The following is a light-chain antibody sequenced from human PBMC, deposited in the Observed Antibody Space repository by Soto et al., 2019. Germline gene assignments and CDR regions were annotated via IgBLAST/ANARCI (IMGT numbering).Light chain of an antibody. CDR1: QSVSSN. CDR3: QQYNNWPRT. Sequence: IGLTQSPATLSLSTGDRATLSCRASQSVSSNLAWYQQKPGQAPRLLIYGASTRATGIPARFSGSGSGTEFTLTISSLQSEDFAVYYCQQYNNWPRTFCQGTKVDIK. J-gene: IGKJ1*01. CDR2: GAS. V-gene: IGKV3-15*01.